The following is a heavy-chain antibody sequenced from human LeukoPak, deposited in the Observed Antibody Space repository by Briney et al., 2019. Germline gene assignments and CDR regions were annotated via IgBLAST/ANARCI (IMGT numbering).Heavy chain of an antibody. J-gene: IGHJ3*02. CDR3: AKDPRPSSWFDAFDI. Sequence: GGSLRLSCAASGFTFSGYAMGWVRQAPGKGLEGVSGISGSGVSTYYEDSVKGRFTISRDNSKKTLYLQMSSLRAEDTAVYYCAKDPRPSSWFDAFDIWGQGTMVTVSS. D-gene: IGHD6-13*01. V-gene: IGHV3-23*01. CDR1: GFTFSGYA. CDR2: ISGSGVST.